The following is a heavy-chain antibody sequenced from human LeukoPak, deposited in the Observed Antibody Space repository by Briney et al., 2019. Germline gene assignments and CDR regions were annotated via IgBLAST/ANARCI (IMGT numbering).Heavy chain of an antibody. CDR3: ARARRLYCSSTSCYSNWFDP. CDR1: GGSFSGYY. Sequence: SETLSLTCAVYGGSFSGYYWSWIRQPPGRGLEWIGEINHSGSTNYNPSLKSRVTISVDTSKNQFSLKLSSVTAADTAVYYCARARRLYCSSTSCYSNWFDPWGQGTLVTVSS. CDR2: INHSGST. V-gene: IGHV4-34*01. J-gene: IGHJ5*02. D-gene: IGHD2-2*01.